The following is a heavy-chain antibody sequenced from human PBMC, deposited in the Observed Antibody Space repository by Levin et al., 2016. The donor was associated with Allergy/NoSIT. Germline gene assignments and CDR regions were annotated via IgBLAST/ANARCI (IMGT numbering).Heavy chain of an antibody. CDR3: ARSLPGTTGTAGQAFDI. Sequence: ASVKVSCKASGYTFTDYYMHWVRQATGQGLEWMGWMNPNSGNTGYAQQFQGRFTMTRNTAISTAYMDLSSLRSEDTAVYYCARSLPGTTGTAGQAFDIWGQGTMVSVSS. J-gene: IGHJ3*02. V-gene: IGHV1-8*02. D-gene: IGHD1-1*01. CDR1: GYTFTDYY. CDR2: MNPNSGNT.